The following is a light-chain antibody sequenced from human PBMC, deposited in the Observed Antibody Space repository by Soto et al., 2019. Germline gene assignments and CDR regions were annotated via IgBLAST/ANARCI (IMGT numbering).Light chain of an antibody. Sequence: QSALTQPPSASGSPGQSVTLSCTGTSSDVGGYNYVSWYQQHPGKAPKLMIYEVSKRPSGVPDRFSGSKSGNTASLTVSGLQAEDAADYYCSSYAGSNNLVFGGGTKLTGL. V-gene: IGLV2-8*01. CDR2: EVS. CDR3: SSYAGSNNLV. J-gene: IGLJ2*01. CDR1: SSDVGGYNY.